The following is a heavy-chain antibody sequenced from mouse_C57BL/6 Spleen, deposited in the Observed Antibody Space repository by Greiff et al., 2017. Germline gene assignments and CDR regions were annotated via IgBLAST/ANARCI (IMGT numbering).Heavy chain of an antibody. D-gene: IGHD2-3*01. CDR1: GYTFTSYT. Sequence: VKLMESGAELARPGASVKMSCKASGYTFTSYTMHWVKQRPGQGLEWIGYINPSSGYTKYNQKFKDKATLTADKSSSTAYMQLSSLTSEDSAVYYCARGDGYYRFDVWGTGTTVTVSS. CDR3: ARGDGYYRFDV. V-gene: IGHV1-4*01. J-gene: IGHJ1*03. CDR2: INPSSGYT.